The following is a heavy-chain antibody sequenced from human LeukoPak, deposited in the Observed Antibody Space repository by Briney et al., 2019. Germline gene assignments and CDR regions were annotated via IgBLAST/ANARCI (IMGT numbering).Heavy chain of an antibody. V-gene: IGHV6-1*01. Sequence: SQTLSLTCAISGDSVSSNSAAWNWIRQSPSRGLEWLGRIYYRSKWYNDYAVSVKSRITINPGTSKNQFSLQLNSVTPEDTAVYYCARERSPYSSGWYEVSFDYWGQGTLVTVSS. D-gene: IGHD6-19*01. CDR2: IYYRSKWYN. CDR3: ARERSPYSSGWYEVSFDY. CDR1: GDSVSSNSAA. J-gene: IGHJ4*02.